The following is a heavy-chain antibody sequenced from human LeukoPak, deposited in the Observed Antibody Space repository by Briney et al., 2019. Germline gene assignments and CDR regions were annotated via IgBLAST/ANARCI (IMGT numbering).Heavy chain of an antibody. V-gene: IGHV3-15*01. CDR3: TTDMITVAESPLATFGGVRYFDY. Sequence: GGSLRLSCAASGFTFSNAWMSWVRQAPGKGLEWVGRIKSKTDGGTTDYAAPVKGRFTISRDGSKNTLCLQMNSLKTEDTAVYYCTTDMITVAESPLATFGGVRYFDYWGQGTLVTVSS. CDR2: IKSKTDGGTT. J-gene: IGHJ4*02. CDR1: GFTFSNAW. D-gene: IGHD3-16*01.